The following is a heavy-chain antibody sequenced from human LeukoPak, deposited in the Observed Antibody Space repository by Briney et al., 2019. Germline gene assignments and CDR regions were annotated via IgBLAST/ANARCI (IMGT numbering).Heavy chain of an antibody. D-gene: IGHD6-13*01. CDR1: GGSISSSNYY. J-gene: IGHJ5*02. V-gene: IGHV4-61*05. CDR2: IYYSGST. CDR3: ARGSSSWYQDWFDP. Sequence: SETLSLTCTVSGGSISSSNYYWGWIRQPPGKGLEWIGYIYYSGSTNYNPSLKSRVTISVDTSKNQFSLKLSSVTAADTAVYYCARGSSSWYQDWFDPWGQGTLVTVSS.